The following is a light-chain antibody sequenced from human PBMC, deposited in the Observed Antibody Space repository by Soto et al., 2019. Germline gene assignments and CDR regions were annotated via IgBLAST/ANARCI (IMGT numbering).Light chain of an antibody. CDR1: QSVSSN. V-gene: IGKV3-15*01. CDR3: QQYNNWPV. J-gene: IGKJ3*01. CDR2: GAS. Sequence: EIVMTQSPATLSVSPGERATLSCRASQSVSSNLAWYQQKPGQAPRLLIHGASTRATGIPARFSGSGSGTEFTLTISSLQSEDFAVYYCQQYNNWPVFGPGTKVDI.